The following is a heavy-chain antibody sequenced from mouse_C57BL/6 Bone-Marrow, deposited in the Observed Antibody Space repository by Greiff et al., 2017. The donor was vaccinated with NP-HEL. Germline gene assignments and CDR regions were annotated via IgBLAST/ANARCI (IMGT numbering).Heavy chain of an antibody. Sequence: QVQLQQPGAELVKPGASVKMSCKASGYTFTSYWITWVKQRPGQGLEWIGDIYPGSGSTNYNEKFKSKATLTVDTSSSTAYMQLSSLTSDDSAVYYCAREGLLLRDLHWYFDVWGTGTTVTVSS. CDR3: AREGLLLRDLHWYFDV. J-gene: IGHJ1*03. CDR1: GYTFTSYW. CDR2: IYPGSGST. D-gene: IGHD1-1*01. V-gene: IGHV1-55*01.